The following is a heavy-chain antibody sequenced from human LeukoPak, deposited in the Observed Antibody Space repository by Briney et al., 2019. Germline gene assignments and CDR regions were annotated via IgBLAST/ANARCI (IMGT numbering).Heavy chain of an antibody. CDR2: INQDGSEK. CDR1: GFTFSSYW. J-gene: IGHJ4*02. V-gene: IGHV3-7*01. D-gene: IGHD6-19*01. Sequence: PGGSLRLSCAASGFTFSSYWMSWVRQAPGKGVEGVAHINQDGSEKYYVDSVKGRFTISRDNAKNSLYLQMNSLRAEDTAVYYCARRLAGENYFDYWGQGTLVTVSS. CDR3: ARRLAGENYFDY.